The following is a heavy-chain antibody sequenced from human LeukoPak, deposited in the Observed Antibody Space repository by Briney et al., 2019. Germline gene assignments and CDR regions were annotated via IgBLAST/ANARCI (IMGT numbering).Heavy chain of an antibody. CDR2: IYDSGNT. Sequence: SEPLSLTCTVSGGSISSYYWSWIRQPPGKGLEWIGYIYDSGNTNYNPSLKSRVTISVHTSKNQFSLKVRSVTAADTAVYYCAKGEGDYWGQGTLVTVSS. D-gene: IGHD2-21*01. J-gene: IGHJ4*02. CDR1: GGSISSYY. V-gene: IGHV4-59*01. CDR3: AKGEGDY.